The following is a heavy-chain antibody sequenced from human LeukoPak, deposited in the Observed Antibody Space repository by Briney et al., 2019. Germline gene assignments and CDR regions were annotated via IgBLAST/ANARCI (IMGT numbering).Heavy chain of an antibody. V-gene: IGHV1-69*05. Sequence: SVKVSCKASGGTFSSYAISWVRQAPGQGLEWMGGIIPIFGTANYAQKFQGRVTITTDESTSTAYMELSSPRSEDTAVYYCARGIGPYSYGPYYCWMDVWGKGTTVTVSS. CDR3: ARGIGPYSYGPYYCWMDV. J-gene: IGHJ6*04. CDR1: GGTFSSYA. CDR2: IIPIFGTA. D-gene: IGHD5-18*01.